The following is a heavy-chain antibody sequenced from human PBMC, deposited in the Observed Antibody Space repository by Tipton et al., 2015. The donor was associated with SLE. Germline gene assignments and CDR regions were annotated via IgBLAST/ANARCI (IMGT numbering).Heavy chain of an antibody. V-gene: IGHV3-11*06. CDR3: ARLGGSHDEGIYYHYMDV. CDR1: GFTFSDYY. D-gene: IGHD1-26*01. J-gene: IGHJ6*03. CDR2: ISGSNNYT. Sequence: QLVQSGGGLVKPGGSLRLSCAASGFTFSDYYMNWIRQAPGKGLEWVSYISGSNNYTRYADSLKGRFTISRDNAKNSLYLHIDSLSADDTAVYYCARLGGSHDEGIYYHYMDVWGKGTTVTVSS.